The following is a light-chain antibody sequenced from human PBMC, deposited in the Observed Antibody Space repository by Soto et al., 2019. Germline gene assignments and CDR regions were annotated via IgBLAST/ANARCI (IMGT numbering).Light chain of an antibody. V-gene: IGLV3-1*01. CDR2: QDS. Sequence: SYELTQPPSVSVSPGQTASITCSGDKLGEKYACWYQQKPGQSPVLVIYQDSKRPSGTPERFSGSNSGNTATLTISGTQAMDEADYYCQAWDSSIPYVFGTGTKLTVL. CDR1: KLGEKY. J-gene: IGLJ1*01. CDR3: QAWDSSIPYV.